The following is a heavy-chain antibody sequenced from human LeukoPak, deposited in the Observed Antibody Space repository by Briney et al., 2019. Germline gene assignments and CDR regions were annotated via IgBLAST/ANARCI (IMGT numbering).Heavy chain of an antibody. D-gene: IGHD3-22*01. Sequence: PGGSLRLSCAASGFTFSRSWMTWVRQAPGKGLEWVANIKEDGSAQNYVDSVKGRFTISRDNAKNTLYLEMKSLRAEDTAVYYCARDAGYDRFDYWGQGTLVTVSS. CDR2: IKEDGSAQ. CDR1: GFTFSRSW. V-gene: IGHV3-7*05. J-gene: IGHJ4*02. CDR3: ARDAGYDRFDY.